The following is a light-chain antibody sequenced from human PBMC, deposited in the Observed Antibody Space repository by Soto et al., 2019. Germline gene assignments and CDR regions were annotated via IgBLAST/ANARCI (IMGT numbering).Light chain of an antibody. CDR2: VAG. CDR3: QEYKDWRPIT. CDR1: QGISTK. V-gene: IGKV3-15*01. J-gene: IGKJ4*01. Sequence: VVMTQSPATLSVSPGGRASLSCRASQGISTKLSCYQQKPVQAPRLLMDVAGSGARVLRVRFSGSGSGTEITLTITSLQSEDFAVSYCQEYKDWRPITFGGGTKVDIK.